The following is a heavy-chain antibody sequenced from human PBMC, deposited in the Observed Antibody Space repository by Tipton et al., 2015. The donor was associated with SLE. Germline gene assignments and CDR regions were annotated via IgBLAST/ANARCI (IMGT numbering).Heavy chain of an antibody. Sequence: LSLTCAASGFTFSSFAMSWVRQAPGKGLEWVSTIYSGGYTYYADSVKGRFTISRDNSENTLYLQMNSLRGDDTAVYYCAKDKESGARGFDYWGQGTLATVSS. J-gene: IGHJ4*02. CDR3: AKDKESGARGFDY. D-gene: IGHD3-10*01. V-gene: IGHV3-23*03. CDR2: IYSGGYT. CDR1: GFTFSSFA.